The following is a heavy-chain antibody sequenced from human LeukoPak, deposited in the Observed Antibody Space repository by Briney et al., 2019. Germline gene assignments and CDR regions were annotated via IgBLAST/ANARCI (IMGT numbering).Heavy chain of an antibody. CDR2: ISGSGGST. CDR3: AKAGHYYYYYMDV. V-gene: IGHV3-23*01. Sequence: GGSLRLSCAASGFTFSSYGMSWVRQAPGKGPEWVSAISGSGGSTYYADSVKGRFTISRDNSKNTLYLQMNSLRAEDTAVYYCAKAGHYYYYYMDVWGKGTTVTISS. CDR1: GFTFSSYG. J-gene: IGHJ6*03.